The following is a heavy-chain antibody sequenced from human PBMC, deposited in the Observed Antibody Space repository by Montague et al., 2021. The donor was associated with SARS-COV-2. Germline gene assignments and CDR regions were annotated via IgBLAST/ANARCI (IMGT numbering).Heavy chain of an antibody. CDR2: IYYRGTT. D-gene: IGHD2-15*01. J-gene: IGHJ4*02. Sequence: SETLSLTCTVSGGSISSSTYYWGWIRQPPGKGLEWIGSIYYRGTTYYNPSLKSRVTISVDTSKNQFSLKLSSVTAADTAVYYCARQGGYCSGGSCYGPFDYWGQGTLVTVSS. CDR1: GGSISSSTYY. CDR3: ARQGGYCSGGSCYGPFDY. V-gene: IGHV4-39*01.